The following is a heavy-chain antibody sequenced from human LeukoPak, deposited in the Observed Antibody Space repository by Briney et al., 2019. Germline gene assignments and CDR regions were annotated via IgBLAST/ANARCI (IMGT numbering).Heavy chain of an antibody. D-gene: IGHD3-10*01. CDR2: ISSSSSYI. CDR1: GFKFSSYS. J-gene: IGHJ6*03. Sequence: GGSLRLSCAASGFKFSSYSMKWVRQAPGKGLEWVSFISSSSSYIYYADSLKGRFTISRDNAKNSLYLQMDSLRAEDTAVYYCAKVRTRWTMVRGVPYMDVWGKGTTVTVSS. CDR3: AKVRTRWTMVRGVPYMDV. V-gene: IGHV3-21*04.